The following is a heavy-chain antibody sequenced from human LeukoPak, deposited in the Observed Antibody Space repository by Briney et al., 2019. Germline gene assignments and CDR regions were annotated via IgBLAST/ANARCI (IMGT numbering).Heavy chain of an antibody. CDR3: ATVFPYYDIMTGEEMPLP. D-gene: IGHD3-9*01. Sequence: GASVKVSCKVSGYTLTELSMHWVRQAPGKGLEWMGGFDPEDGETIYAQKFQGRVTMTEDTSTDTAYMELSSLRSEDTAVYYCATVFPYYDIMTGEEMPLPWGQGTLVTVSS. J-gene: IGHJ5*02. V-gene: IGHV1-24*01. CDR2: FDPEDGET. CDR1: GYTLTELS.